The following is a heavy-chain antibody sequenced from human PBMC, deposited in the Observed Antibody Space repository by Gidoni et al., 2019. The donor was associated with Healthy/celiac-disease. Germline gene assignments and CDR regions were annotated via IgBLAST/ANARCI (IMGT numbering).Heavy chain of an antibody. CDR1: GFSLSTSGVG. J-gene: IGHJ4*02. V-gene: IGHV2-5*02. CDR3: AHRPTDYCSSTSCDNYFDY. CDR2: IYWDDDK. Sequence: QITLTESRPTLVKPTQTLTLTCTFPGFSLSTSGVGVGWIRQPPGKALEWLAFIYWDDDKRYSPSLKSRLTSTKDTSKNQVVLTMTNMDPVDTATYYCAHRPTDYCSSTSCDNYFDYWGQGTLVTVSS. D-gene: IGHD2-2*02.